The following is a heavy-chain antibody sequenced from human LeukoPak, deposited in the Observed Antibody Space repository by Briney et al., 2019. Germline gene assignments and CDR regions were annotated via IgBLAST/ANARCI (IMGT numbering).Heavy chain of an antibody. CDR1: GYTFTGYY. V-gene: IGHV1-2*02. Sequence: ASVKVSRKASGYTFTGYYMHWVRQAPGQGLEWMGWINPNSGGTNYAQKFQGRVTMTRDTSISTAYMELSRLRSDDTAVYYCARVPHGNYYDDAFDIWGQGTMVTVSS. CDR2: INPNSGGT. CDR3: ARVPHGNYYDDAFDI. J-gene: IGHJ3*02. D-gene: IGHD3-22*01.